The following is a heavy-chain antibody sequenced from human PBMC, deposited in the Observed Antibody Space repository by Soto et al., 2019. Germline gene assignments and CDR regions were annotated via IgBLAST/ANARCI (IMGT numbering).Heavy chain of an antibody. CDR1: GFSLTQYW. CDR3: TRWDGRCSGGSCFFDS. Sequence: PGGSLRLSCIASGFSLTQYWMSWVRQTPGNGLEWVAKVNEDGTKRDYMESVEGRFTISRDNAKNSLSLQMNSLRADDTAVYFCTRWDGRCSGGSCFFDSWGQGTLVTVSS. D-gene: IGHD2-15*01. V-gene: IGHV3-7*01. J-gene: IGHJ4*02. CDR2: VNEDGTKR.